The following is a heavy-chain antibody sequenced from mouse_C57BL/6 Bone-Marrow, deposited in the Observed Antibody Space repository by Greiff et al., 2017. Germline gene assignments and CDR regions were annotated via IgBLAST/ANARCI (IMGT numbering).Heavy chain of an antibody. V-gene: IGHV1-69*01. D-gene: IGHD2-5*01. Sequence: QVQLQQPGAELVMPGASVKLSCKASGYTFTSYWMHWVKQRPGQGLEWIGEIDPSDSYTNYNQKFKGKYTLTVDKSSRTAYMQLSSLTSEDSAVYYCARDYSNYFYAMDYWGQGTSVTVSS. J-gene: IGHJ4*01. CDR1: GYTFTSYW. CDR2: IDPSDSYT. CDR3: ARDYSNYFYAMDY.